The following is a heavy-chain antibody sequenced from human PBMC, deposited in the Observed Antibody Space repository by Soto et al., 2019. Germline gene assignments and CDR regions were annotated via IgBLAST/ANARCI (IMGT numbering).Heavy chain of an antibody. CDR2: ISAYNGNT. Sequence: ASVKVSCKASGYTFTSYGISWVRQAPGQGLEWMGWISAYNGNTNYAQKLQGRVTMTTDTSTSTAYMELRSLRSDDTAVYYCANFIAAAGTNWFDPWGQGTLVTVSS. V-gene: IGHV1-18*01. CDR1: GYTFTSYG. J-gene: IGHJ5*02. D-gene: IGHD6-13*01. CDR3: ANFIAAAGTNWFDP.